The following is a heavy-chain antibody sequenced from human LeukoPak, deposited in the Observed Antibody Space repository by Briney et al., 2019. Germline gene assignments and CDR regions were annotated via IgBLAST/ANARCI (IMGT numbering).Heavy chain of an antibody. V-gene: IGHV1-24*01. D-gene: IGHD6-19*01. CDR3: ARPDSSGWND. CDR1: GYTLTELS. Sequence: GASVKVSCKVSGYTLTELSMHWVRQAPGKGLEWMGGSDPEDGETIYAQKFQGRVTMTEDTSTDTAYMELRSLRSDDTAVYYCARPDSSGWNDWGQGTLVTVSS. CDR2: SDPEDGET. J-gene: IGHJ4*02.